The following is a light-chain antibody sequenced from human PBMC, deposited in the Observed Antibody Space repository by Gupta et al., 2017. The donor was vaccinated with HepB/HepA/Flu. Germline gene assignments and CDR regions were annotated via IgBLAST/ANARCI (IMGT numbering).Light chain of an antibody. J-gene: IGKJ2*02. CDR3: SQWKHWPST. V-gene: IGKV2-30*02. Sequence: DVVMTQSPLSLPVTIGQPASISCRSSQSLVHSAGNTYLNWFQQRPGQSPRRLLYKGSNRDSGVLDRFSGSGSGTAFTLKISRMEAADVGVYYFSQWKHWPSTLGQGTNLEIK. CDR1: QSLVHSAGNTY. CDR2: KGS.